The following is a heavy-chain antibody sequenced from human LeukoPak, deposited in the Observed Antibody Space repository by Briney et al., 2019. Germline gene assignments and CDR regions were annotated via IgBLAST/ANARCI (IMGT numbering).Heavy chain of an antibody. CDR3: AKYGGSGWVIDY. D-gene: IGHD6-19*01. J-gene: IGHJ4*02. V-gene: IGHV4-59*08. CDR2: IYYTGAT. CDR1: GGSISNYY. Sequence: PSETLSLTCTVSGGSISNYYWTWIRHPPGKGLEWIGYIYYTGATSYNPSLKSRVTISVDTSKNQFSLKLTSVTAADTAVYYCAKYGGSGWVIDYWGQGTLVTVSS.